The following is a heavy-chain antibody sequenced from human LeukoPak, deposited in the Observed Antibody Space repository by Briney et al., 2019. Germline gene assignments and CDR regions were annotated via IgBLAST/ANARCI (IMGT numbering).Heavy chain of an antibody. CDR1: VGSISIYY. J-gene: IGHJ6*03. CDR3: ARVAGGSGSYGGYYYYYMDV. D-gene: IGHD3-10*01. V-gene: IGHV4-59*01. CDR2: IYYSGST. Sequence: PSETLSLTSTVSVGSISIYYWSWIRQPPGKGLEWVVYIYYSGSTNYNPSLKSRVTISVDTSKNQFSLKMSSVTAADTAVYYCARVAGGSGSYGGYYYYYMDVWGKGTTVTVSS.